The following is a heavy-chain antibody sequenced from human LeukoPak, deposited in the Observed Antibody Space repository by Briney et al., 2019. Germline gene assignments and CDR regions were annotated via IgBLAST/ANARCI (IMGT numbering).Heavy chain of an antibody. CDR2: ISGSGGST. J-gene: IGHJ4*02. V-gene: IGHV3-23*01. CDR1: GFTFSSYA. D-gene: IGHD3-22*01. Sequence: GSLRLSCAASGFTFSSYAMSWVRQAPGKGLEWVSAISGSGGSTYYADSVKGRFTISRDNSKNTLYLQMNSLRAEDTAVYYCAKNRQITMIVVVIPAFDYWGQGTLVTVSS. CDR3: AKNRQITMIVVVIPAFDY.